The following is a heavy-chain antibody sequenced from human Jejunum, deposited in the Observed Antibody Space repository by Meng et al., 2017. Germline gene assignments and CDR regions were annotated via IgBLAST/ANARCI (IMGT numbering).Heavy chain of an antibody. J-gene: IGHJ4*02. CDR3: AKEPKWGTN. CDR1: GLTFSNYA. Sequence: GGSLRLSCAASGLTFSNYAMSWVRQAPGKGLEWVSGISGSGDETYVADSVKGRFTISRDNSKNTLYLQLNSLRAEDTAIYYCAKEPKWGTNWGQGTLVTVSS. D-gene: IGHD1-1*01. CDR2: ISGSGDET. V-gene: IGHV3-23*01.